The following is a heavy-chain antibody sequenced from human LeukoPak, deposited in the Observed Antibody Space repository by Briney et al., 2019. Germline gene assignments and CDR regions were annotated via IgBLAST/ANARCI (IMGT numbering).Heavy chain of an antibody. CDR3: ARGPTYYYGSGSYVPY. V-gene: IGHV4-34*01. Sequence: PSETLSLTCAVYGGSFSGYYWSWIRQPPGKGLEWIGEINHSGSTNYNLSLKSRVTISVDTSKNQFSLKLSSVTAADTAVYYCARGPTYYYGSGSYVPYWGQGTLVTVSS. D-gene: IGHD3-10*01. CDR1: GGSFSGYY. CDR2: INHSGST. J-gene: IGHJ4*02.